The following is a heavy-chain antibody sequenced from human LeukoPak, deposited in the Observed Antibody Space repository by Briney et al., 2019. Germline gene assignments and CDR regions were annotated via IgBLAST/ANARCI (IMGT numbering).Heavy chain of an antibody. CDR1: GFTFSSYW. CDR3: ARYHYDSSGYFS. J-gene: IGHJ5*02. V-gene: IGHV3-7*01. D-gene: IGHD3-22*01. Sequence: GGSLRLSCAASGFTFSSYWVSWVRQAPGKGLEWVANIKQDGSDKYYVDSVKGRFTVSRDNAKNSLSLQMNSLRVEDTAVYYCARYHYDSSGYFSWGQGTLVSVSS. CDR2: IKQDGSDK.